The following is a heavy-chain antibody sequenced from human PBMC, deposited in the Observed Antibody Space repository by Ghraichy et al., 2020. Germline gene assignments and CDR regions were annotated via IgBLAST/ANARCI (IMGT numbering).Heavy chain of an antibody. CDR3: ARGLASGYHYYFYMDV. V-gene: IGHV4-34*01. CDR2: IDDSGTT. Sequence: SETLSLTCAVYGGSLSGYAWTWIRQAPGKGLEYIGDIDDSGTTNYTPSLKGRVTLSVDTSTSHFSLTLSSVTVADSAVYYCARGLASGYHYYFYMDVWGKGTTVTVS. D-gene: IGHD2-15*01. CDR1: GGSLSGYA. J-gene: IGHJ6*03.